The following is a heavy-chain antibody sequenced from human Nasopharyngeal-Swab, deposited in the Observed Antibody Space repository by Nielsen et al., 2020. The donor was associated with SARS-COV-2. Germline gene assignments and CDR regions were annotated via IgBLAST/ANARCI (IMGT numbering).Heavy chain of an antibody. D-gene: IGHD3-16*01. CDR2: ISAYNGNT. CDR3: ARDGYYDYVWGSSTSYFDY. Sequence: WVRQAPGQGLEWMGWISAYNGNTKYSQKFQGRVTITRDTSASTAYMDLSSLRSEDTAVYYCARDGYYDYVWGSSTSYFDYWGQGTLVTVSS. V-gene: IGHV1-3*01. J-gene: IGHJ4*02.